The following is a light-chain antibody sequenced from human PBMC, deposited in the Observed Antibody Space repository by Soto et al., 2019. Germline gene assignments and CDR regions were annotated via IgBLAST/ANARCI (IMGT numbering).Light chain of an antibody. V-gene: IGLV2-18*01. J-gene: IGLJ1*01. Sequence: QSALTQPPSASGSPGQSVTISCTGTSTDFVSYNRVSWYQQPPGTAPKLIIYEASNRPSGVPDRFSGSKSGNTASLTISGLQAADEADYYCSLYTSENTYVFGTGTKATVL. CDR1: STDFVSYNR. CDR2: EAS. CDR3: SLYTSENTYV.